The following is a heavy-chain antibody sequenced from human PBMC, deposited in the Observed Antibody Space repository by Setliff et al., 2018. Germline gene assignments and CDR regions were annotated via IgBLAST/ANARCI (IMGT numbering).Heavy chain of an antibody. CDR1: GKTDDSYH. CDR3: AREFHDIVHMDD. V-gene: IGHV1-46*02. Sequence: AAVKVSCKTPGKTDDSYHMHWVRQAAGQGREWVGLIHPGGGSSSPAEKFKGRVTMTRDTSTSTGDMELSSLTSEDTAMYYCAREFHDIVHMDDWGKGTTVTVSS. D-gene: IGHD5-12*01. J-gene: IGHJ6*03. CDR2: IHPGGGSS.